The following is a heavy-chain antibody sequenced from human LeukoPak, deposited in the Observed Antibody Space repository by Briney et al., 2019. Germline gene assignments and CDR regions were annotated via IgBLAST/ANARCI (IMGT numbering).Heavy chain of an antibody. J-gene: IGHJ4*02. V-gene: IGHV3-21*01. CDR3: ARALDYGGNCFFDY. CDR1: GFTFSSYS. Sequence: PGGSLRLSCAASGFTFSSYSMNWVRQAPGKGLEWDSSISSSSSYIYYADSVKGRFTISRDNAKNSLYLQMNSLRAEDTAVYYCARALDYGGNCFFDYWGQGTLVTVSS. CDR2: ISSSSSYI. D-gene: IGHD4-23*01.